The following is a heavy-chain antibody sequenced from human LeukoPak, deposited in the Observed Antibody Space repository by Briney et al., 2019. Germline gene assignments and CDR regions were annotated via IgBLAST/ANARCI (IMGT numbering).Heavy chain of an antibody. J-gene: IGHJ4*02. CDR1: GYTFTSYG. CDR3: ARDPQPGSYYYDSSGYYFFDY. Sequence: GASVKVSCKASGYTFTSYGISWVRQAPGQGLEWMGWISAYNGNTNYAQKLQGRVTMTTDTSTSTAYMELRSLRSDDTAVYYCARDPQPGSYYYDSSGYYFFDYWGQGTLVTVSS. V-gene: IGHV1-18*01. D-gene: IGHD3-22*01. CDR2: ISAYNGNT.